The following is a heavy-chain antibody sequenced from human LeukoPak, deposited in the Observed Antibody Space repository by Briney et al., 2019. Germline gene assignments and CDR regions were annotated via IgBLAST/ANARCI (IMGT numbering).Heavy chain of an antibody. CDR3: ARGYYDILTGYWFDP. CDR2: IYSSGTT. CDR1: GGSISSGGYY. J-gene: IGHJ5*02. V-gene: IGHV4-31*03. Sequence: SETLSLTCTVSGGSISSGGYYWSWIRQHPGKGLEWIVYIYSSGTTYYHPSLNSRVTISVHTSNTQFSLKLSSVTAADTAVYYCARGYYDILTGYWFDPWGQGTLVTVSS. D-gene: IGHD3-9*01.